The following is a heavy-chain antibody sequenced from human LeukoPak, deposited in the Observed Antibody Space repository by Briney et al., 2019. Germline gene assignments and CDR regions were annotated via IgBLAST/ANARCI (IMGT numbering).Heavy chain of an antibody. D-gene: IGHD6-13*01. CDR1: GFTFSSYA. CDR3: ARRYSSSWYSYDY. CDR2: ISSSGSTI. Sequence: PGGSLRLSCAASGFTFSSYAMSWVRQAPGKGLEWVSYISSSGSTIYYADSVKGRFTISRDNAKNSLYLQMNSLRAEDTAVYYCARRYSSSWYSYDYWGQGTLVTVSS. J-gene: IGHJ4*02. V-gene: IGHV3-48*03.